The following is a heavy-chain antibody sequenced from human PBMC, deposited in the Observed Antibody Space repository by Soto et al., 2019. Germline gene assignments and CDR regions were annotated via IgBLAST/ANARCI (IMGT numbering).Heavy chain of an antibody. Sequence: PSETLSLTCAVYGGSFSGYYWSWIRQPPGKGLEWIGEINHSGSTNYNPSLKSRVTISVDTSKNQFSLKLSSVTAADTAVYYCARGRGYDFWSGYSGDFDYWGQGTLVTVSS. J-gene: IGHJ4*02. D-gene: IGHD3-3*01. CDR1: GGSFSGYY. CDR2: INHSGST. CDR3: ARGRGYDFWSGYSGDFDY. V-gene: IGHV4-34*01.